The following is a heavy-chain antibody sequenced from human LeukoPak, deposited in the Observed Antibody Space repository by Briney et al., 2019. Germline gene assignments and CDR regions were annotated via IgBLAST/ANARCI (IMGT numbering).Heavy chain of an antibody. V-gene: IGHV4-4*02. D-gene: IGHD7-27*01. CDR3: SRVTGAFCPFGY. Sequence: PSETLSLTCGVSGGSISSTNWWSWVRQPPGQGLEWIGEISLTGRTNYNPSLNSRVTMSLDESKNQLSLNLTSVTAADTAIYYCSRVTGAFCPFGYWGQGTLVTVPP. CDR1: GGSISSTNW. J-gene: IGHJ4*02. CDR2: ISLTGRT.